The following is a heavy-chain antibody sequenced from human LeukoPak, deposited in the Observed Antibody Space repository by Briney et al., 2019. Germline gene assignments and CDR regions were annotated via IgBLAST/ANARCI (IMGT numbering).Heavy chain of an antibody. V-gene: IGHV1-18*01. CDR2: ISAYNGNT. CDR1: GYTFISYG. Sequence: ASVKVSYKASGYTFISYGISWVRQAPGQGLEWMGWISAYNGNTNYAQKLQGRVTMTTDTSTSTAYMELRSLRSDDTAVYYCASIIGDYDYYYYGMDVWGQGTTVTVSS. D-gene: IGHD4-17*01. CDR3: ASIIGDYDYYYYGMDV. J-gene: IGHJ6*02.